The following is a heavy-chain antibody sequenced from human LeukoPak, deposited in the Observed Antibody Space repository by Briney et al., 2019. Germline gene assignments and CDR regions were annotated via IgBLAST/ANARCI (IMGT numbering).Heavy chain of an antibody. CDR3: ATLGIEFTTFDY. J-gene: IGHJ4*02. CDR2: IYYSGST. CDR1: GGSISSYY. Sequence: SETLSLXCTVSGGSISSYYWSWIRQPPGKGLEWIGYIYYSGSTNYNPSLKSRVTISVDTSKNQFSLKLSSVTAADTAVYYCATLGIEFTTFDYWGQGTLVTVSS. V-gene: IGHV4-59*01. D-gene: IGHD3-22*01.